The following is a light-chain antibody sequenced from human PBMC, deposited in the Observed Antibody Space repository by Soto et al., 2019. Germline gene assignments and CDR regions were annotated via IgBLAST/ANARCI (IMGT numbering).Light chain of an antibody. J-gene: IGKJ2*01. V-gene: IGKV3-20*01. CDR1: QSVTSS. CDR2: GAS. CDR3: QQYGSSPYT. Sequence: EIVLTQSPATLSLSPGDRATLSCRASQSVTSSLAWFQQKPGQAPRLLIYGASSRATGIPDRFSGSGSGTDFTLTISRLEPEDFAVYYCQQYGSSPYTFGQGTKLEIK.